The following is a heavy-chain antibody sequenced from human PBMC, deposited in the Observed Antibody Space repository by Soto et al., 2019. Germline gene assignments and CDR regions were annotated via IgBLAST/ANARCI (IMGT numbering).Heavy chain of an antibody. Sequence: GGSLRLSCAASGFTLRSYWMSWVRQAPGKGLEWVSYISSSGSTIYYADSVKGRFTISRDNAKNSLYLQMNSLRAEDTAVYYCARVGFMTTSAFDIWGQGTMVTVSS. J-gene: IGHJ3*02. CDR2: ISSSGSTI. CDR1: GFTLRSYW. D-gene: IGHD4-17*01. V-gene: IGHV3-48*03. CDR3: ARVGFMTTSAFDI.